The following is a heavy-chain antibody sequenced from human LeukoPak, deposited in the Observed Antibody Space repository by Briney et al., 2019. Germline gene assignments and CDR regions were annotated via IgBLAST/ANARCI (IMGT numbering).Heavy chain of an antibody. Sequence: ASVKVSCKASGGTFSSYAISWVRQAPGQGLEWMGGIIPIFGTASYAQKFQGRVTITADKSTSTAYMELSSLRSEDTAVYYCARDDYDILTGYPNWFDPWGQGTLVTVSS. D-gene: IGHD3-9*01. V-gene: IGHV1-69*06. CDR2: IIPIFGTA. CDR1: GGTFSSYA. J-gene: IGHJ5*02. CDR3: ARDDYDILTGYPNWFDP.